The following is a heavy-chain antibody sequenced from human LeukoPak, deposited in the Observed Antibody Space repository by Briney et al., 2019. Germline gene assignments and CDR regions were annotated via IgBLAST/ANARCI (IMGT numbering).Heavy chain of an antibody. Sequence: GGSLRLSCATSGFSFTDYPMNWVRQAPGRGLEWISNIRTTAEGAKYAYYADSVKGRVTISRDDGKNTLYLHMNSLRDDDTAVYYCATDQRYAFDYWGQGILVTVSS. V-gene: IGHV3-48*02. J-gene: IGHJ4*02. CDR3: ATDQRYAFDY. CDR2: IRTTAEGAKYA. CDR1: GFSFTDYP. D-gene: IGHD3-9*01.